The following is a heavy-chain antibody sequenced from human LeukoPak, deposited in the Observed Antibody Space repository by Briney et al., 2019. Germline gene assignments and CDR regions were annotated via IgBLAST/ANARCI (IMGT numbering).Heavy chain of an antibody. CDR3: AKSNGYGLIDI. CDR1: GGSINSSNW. CDR2: IYYSGST. D-gene: IGHD3-22*01. Sequence: SGTLSLTCAVSGGSINSSNWWSWVRPPPGKGLEWIGSIYYSGSTYYNPSLKSRVTISVDTSRNQFSLKLNSVTAADTAVYYCAKSNGYGLIDIWGQGTMVTVSS. V-gene: IGHV4-4*02. J-gene: IGHJ3*02.